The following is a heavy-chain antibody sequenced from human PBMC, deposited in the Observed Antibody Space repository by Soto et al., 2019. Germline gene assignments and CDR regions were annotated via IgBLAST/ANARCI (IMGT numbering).Heavy chain of an antibody. CDR1: GFSFSSYW. J-gene: IGHJ4*02. V-gene: IGHV3-74*01. CDR2: INSDGSST. Sequence: VQLVESGGGLVQPGGSLRLSCAASGFSFSSYWMHWVRQAPGKGLVWVSRINSDGSSTNYADSVKGRFTISRDNAKNTLDLQMNSLRAEDTAVYYCARSRNGWHGGYWGQGTLVNVSS. CDR3: ARSRNGWHGGY. D-gene: IGHD6-19*01.